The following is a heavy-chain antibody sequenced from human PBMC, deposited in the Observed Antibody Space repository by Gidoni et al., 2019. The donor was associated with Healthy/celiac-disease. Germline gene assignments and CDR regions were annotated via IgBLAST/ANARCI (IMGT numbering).Heavy chain of an antibody. CDR1: GGTFSSFA. V-gene: IGHV1-69*01. CDR2: IIPIFGTA. Sequence: QVQLVQSGAEVKKPGSSVKVSCKASGGTFSSFANSCVRNAPGHGLEWMGGIIPIFGTANYAQKVQGRVTITADESTSTAYMELSSLRSEDTAVYYCARVGPGAYCGGDCYSGYYYYGMDVWGQGTTVTVSS. CDR3: ARVGPGAYCGGDCYSGYYYYGMDV. J-gene: IGHJ6*02. D-gene: IGHD2-21*02.